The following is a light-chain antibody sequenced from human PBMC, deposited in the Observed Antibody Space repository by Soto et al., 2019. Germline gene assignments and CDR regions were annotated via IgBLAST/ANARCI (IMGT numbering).Light chain of an antibody. V-gene: IGKV1-33*01. Sequence: DIQMTQSPSSLSASAGDRVTITCRASQSISSYLNWYQQKPGKAPKLLIYAASSLQSGVPSRFSGSGSGTDFSFTISRLQAEDIATYYCQQYDNLPLTFGGGTKVDIK. CDR1: QSISSY. CDR2: AAS. J-gene: IGKJ4*01. CDR3: QQYDNLPLT.